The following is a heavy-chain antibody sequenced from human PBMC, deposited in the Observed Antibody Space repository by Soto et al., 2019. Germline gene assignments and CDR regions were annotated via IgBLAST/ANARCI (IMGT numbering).Heavy chain of an antibody. CDR2: INHSGST. CDR1: GGSFSGYY. Sequence: QVQLQQWGAGLLKPSETLSLTCAVYGGSFSGYYWSWMRQAPGKGLEWIGEINHSGSTNYNPSLKSRVTISVDTSKNQFSLKLTSLTAADTAVYYCARGQQGGSDASDIWGQGTMVTVSS. V-gene: IGHV4-34*02. CDR3: ARGQQGGSDASDI. J-gene: IGHJ3*02. D-gene: IGHD6-13*01.